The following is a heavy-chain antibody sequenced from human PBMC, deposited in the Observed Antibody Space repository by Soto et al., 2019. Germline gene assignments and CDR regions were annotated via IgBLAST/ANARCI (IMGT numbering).Heavy chain of an antibody. CDR1: GVSISSGNW. CDR2: IFHDGTA. V-gene: IGHV4-4*02. D-gene: IGHD3-10*01. J-gene: IGHJ4*02. Sequence: SSETLSLTCAVSGVSISSGNWWTWVRQSPQRGLECIGEIFHDGTANYYPSFERRVAISVDTSKNQFSLKLTSVTAADTAIYFCARLVYDTRLNYMYFDFWGQGTLVTVSS. CDR3: ARLVYDTRLNYMYFDF.